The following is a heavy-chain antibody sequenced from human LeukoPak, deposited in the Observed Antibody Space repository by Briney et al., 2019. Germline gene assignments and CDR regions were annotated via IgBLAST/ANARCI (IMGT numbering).Heavy chain of an antibody. Sequence: GGSLRLSCAASGFTFSSYAIHWVRQAPGKGLEWVAVISYDGSNKYYADSVKGRFTISRDNSKNTLYLQMNSLRAEDTAVYYCARNGPGIAARTAYFDYWGQGTLVTVSS. D-gene: IGHD6-6*01. CDR1: GFTFSSYA. CDR3: ARNGPGIAARTAYFDY. J-gene: IGHJ4*02. V-gene: IGHV3-30-3*01. CDR2: ISYDGSNK.